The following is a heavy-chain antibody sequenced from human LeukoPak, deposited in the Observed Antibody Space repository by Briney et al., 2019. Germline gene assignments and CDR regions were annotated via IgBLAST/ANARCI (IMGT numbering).Heavy chain of an antibody. D-gene: IGHD1-1*01. Sequence: GESLKISCKGSGYNFNTYWIAWLRQMPEKGLEWMGIIYPGDCDTKYSPSFQGLVTISADKSADTSISTAYLQWTSLRASDTAMYYCATPLPGYKDAFDIWGQGTMVTVSS. CDR2: IYPGDCDT. J-gene: IGHJ3*02. CDR1: GYNFNTYW. V-gene: IGHV5-51*01. CDR3: ATPLPGYKDAFDI.